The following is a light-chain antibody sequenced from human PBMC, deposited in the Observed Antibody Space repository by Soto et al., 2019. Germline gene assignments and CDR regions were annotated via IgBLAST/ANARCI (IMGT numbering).Light chain of an antibody. V-gene: IGKV1-39*01. CDR1: QRITTY. CDR3: QQTYNTPYT. CDR2: TSG. Sequence: IHMTQSPSSLSASVGDRVTITCRASQRITTYLNWYQQKPGEAPKLLISTSGTLQRGVPSRFTGSGFGTDFTLTITGLQPADFATYFCQQTYNTPYTFGQGTKLEIK. J-gene: IGKJ2*01.